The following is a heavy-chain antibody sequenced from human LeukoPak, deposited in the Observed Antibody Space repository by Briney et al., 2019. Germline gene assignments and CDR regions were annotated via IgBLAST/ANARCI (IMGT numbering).Heavy chain of an antibody. Sequence: SETLSLTCAVSGGSISSNSYYWGWIRQPPGKGLEWIGSIYYSGSTYYNPSLKSRVTISVDTSKNQFSLKLSSVTAADTAVYYCARDMGYSSGWYGGDPYYFDYWGQGTLVTVSS. CDR1: GGSISSNSYY. D-gene: IGHD6-19*01. J-gene: IGHJ4*02. CDR2: IYYSGST. V-gene: IGHV4-39*07. CDR3: ARDMGYSSGWYGGDPYYFDY.